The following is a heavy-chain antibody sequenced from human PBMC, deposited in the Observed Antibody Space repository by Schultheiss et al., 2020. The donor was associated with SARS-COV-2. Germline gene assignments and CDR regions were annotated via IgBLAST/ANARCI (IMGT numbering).Heavy chain of an antibody. CDR1: SDSINNIDYY. J-gene: IGHJ3*02. CDR3: ARAKRQWNLLPFNTFDI. D-gene: IGHD1-26*01. CDR2: IYYSGNT. Sequence: LRLSCSVSSDSINNIDYYWSWIRQHPGKGLEWIGNIYYSGNTYYNPSLKSRLTISVDTSRNQFSLKLSSMTAADTAVYYCARAKRQWNLLPFNTFDIWGPGTLVTVS. V-gene: IGHV4-31*03.